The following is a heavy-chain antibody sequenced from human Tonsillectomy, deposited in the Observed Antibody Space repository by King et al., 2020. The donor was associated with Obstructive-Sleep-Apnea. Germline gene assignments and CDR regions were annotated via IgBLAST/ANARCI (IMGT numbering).Heavy chain of an antibody. CDR2: ISWDSGSI. CDR1: GFTFDDYA. J-gene: IGHJ6*02. V-gene: IGHV3-9*01. Sequence: VQLVESGGGLVQPGRSLRLSCAASGFTFDDYAMHWVRQAPGKGLEWVSGISWDSGSICYADSVKGRFPISRDNAKNSMYLQMNILRGEDTALYYCAKDRSGSQSGYGMDVWGQGTTVTVSS. D-gene: IGHD1-26*01. CDR3: AKDRSGSQSGYGMDV.